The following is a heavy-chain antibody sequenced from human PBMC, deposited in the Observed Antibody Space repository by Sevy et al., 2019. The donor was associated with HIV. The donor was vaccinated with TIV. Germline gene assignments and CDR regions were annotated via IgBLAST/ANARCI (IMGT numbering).Heavy chain of an antibody. CDR2: ISGSGDST. V-gene: IGHV3-23*01. Sequence: GGCLRLSCAASGFIFSSNAMNWVRQAPGKGLEWVSFISGSGDSTSYADSVKGRFTISRDNSKNTLYLQMNSLRVQDTALYYCANSHRSGPFASWGQGALVTVSS. J-gene: IGHJ5*01. CDR1: GFIFSSNA. D-gene: IGHD1-26*01. CDR3: ANSHRSGPFAS.